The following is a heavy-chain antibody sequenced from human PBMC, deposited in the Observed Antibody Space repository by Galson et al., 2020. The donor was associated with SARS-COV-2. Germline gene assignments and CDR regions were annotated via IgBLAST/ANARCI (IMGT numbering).Heavy chain of an antibody. CDR2: IYYSGST. CDR1: GGSISSGGYY. J-gene: IGHJ6*03. Sequence: SQTLSLTCPVSGGSISSGGYYWSWIRQHPGKGLEWIGYIYYSGSTYYNPSLKSRVTISVDTSKNQFSLKLSSVTAADTAVYYCARLNYSYCSGGSCRDGDRYYYYYMDVWGKGTTVTVSS. CDR3: ARLNYSYCSGGSCRDGDRYYYYYMDV. V-gene: IGHV4-31*03. D-gene: IGHD2-15*01.